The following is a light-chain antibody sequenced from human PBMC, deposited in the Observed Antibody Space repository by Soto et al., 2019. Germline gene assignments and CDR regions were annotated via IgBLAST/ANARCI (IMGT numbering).Light chain of an antibody. J-gene: IGLJ7*01. CDR2: EVT. CDR3: CSYAGTSTHTV. Sequence: QSALTQPASVSGSPGQSITISCTGTSSDIGCYNLVSWYQQHPGKAPKLIISEVTKRPSGISDRFSGSKSGSTASLTISGLQAEDEADYYCCSYAGTSTHTVFGGGTQLTVL. V-gene: IGLV2-23*02. CDR1: SSDIGCYNL.